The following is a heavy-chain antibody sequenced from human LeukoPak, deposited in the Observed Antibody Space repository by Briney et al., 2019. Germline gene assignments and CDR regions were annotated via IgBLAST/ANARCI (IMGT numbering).Heavy chain of an antibody. CDR2: ISSSSSTI. CDR1: GFTVSDNY. D-gene: IGHD6-25*01. V-gene: IGHV3-11*04. CDR3: ARDRGEQRLACFDY. Sequence: GGSLRLSCAASGFTVSDNYMSWVRQAPGKGLEWVSFISSSSSTIYYADSVKGRFTISRDNAKNSLYLQMNSLRDEDTAVYYCARDRGEQRLACFDYWGQGSLVTVSS. J-gene: IGHJ4*02.